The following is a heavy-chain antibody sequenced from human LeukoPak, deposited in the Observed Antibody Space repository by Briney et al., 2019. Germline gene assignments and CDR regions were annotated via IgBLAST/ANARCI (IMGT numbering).Heavy chain of an antibody. CDR3: AKDRAPPLLWFGESGGGDFDY. J-gene: IGHJ4*02. V-gene: IGHV3-66*01. CDR1: GFTVSSNY. D-gene: IGHD3-10*01. Sequence: GGSLRLSCAASGFTVSSNYMSWVRQAPGKGLEWVSVIYSGGSTYYADSVKGRFTISRDNSKNTLYLQMNSLRAEDTAVYYCAKDRAPPLLWFGESGGGDFDYWGQGTLVTVSS. CDR2: IYSGGST.